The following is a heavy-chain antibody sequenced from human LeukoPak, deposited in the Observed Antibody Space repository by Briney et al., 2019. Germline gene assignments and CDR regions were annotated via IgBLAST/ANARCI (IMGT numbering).Heavy chain of an antibody. J-gene: IGHJ4*02. Sequence: PSETLSLTCTVSGGSISSYYSSWIRQPPGKGLEWIGYIYYSGSTNYNPSLKSRVTISVDTSKNQFSLKLSSVTAADTAVYYCARAANYGDCFDYWGQGTLVTVSS. CDR1: GGSISSYY. D-gene: IGHD4-17*01. CDR2: IYYSGST. V-gene: IGHV4-59*01. CDR3: ARAANYGDCFDY.